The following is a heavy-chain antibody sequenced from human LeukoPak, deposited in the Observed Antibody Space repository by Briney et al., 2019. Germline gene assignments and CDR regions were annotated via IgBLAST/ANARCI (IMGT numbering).Heavy chain of an antibody. Sequence: PGGSLRLSCAASGFNFISYGIHWVRQVPGKGLEWVAIISHDENIKYYADSVKGRFTISRDNAKNSLYLQMNSLRAEDTAVYYCARFIAAPYYFDYWGRGTLVTVSS. CDR2: ISHDENIK. CDR1: GFNFISYG. V-gene: IGHV3-30*03. D-gene: IGHD6-13*01. J-gene: IGHJ4*02. CDR3: ARFIAAPYYFDY.